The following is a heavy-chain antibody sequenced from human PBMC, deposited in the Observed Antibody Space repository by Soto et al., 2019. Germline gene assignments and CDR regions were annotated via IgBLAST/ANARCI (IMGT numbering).Heavy chain of an antibody. V-gene: IGHV3-74*01. CDR1: GFTFSSYW. J-gene: IGHJ3*02. CDR2: INSDGSST. D-gene: IGHD6-19*01. CDR3: ARSSGWYLNDAFDI. Sequence: GGSLRLSCAASGFTFSSYWMHWVRQAPGKGLVWVSRINSDGSSTSYADSVKGRFTISRDNAKNSLYLQMNSLRAEDTAVYYCARSSGWYLNDAFDIWGQGTMVTVSS.